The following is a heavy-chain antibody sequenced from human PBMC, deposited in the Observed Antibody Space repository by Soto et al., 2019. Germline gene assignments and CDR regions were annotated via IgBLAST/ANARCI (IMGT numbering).Heavy chain of an antibody. Sequence: EVRLVESGGGPAQPGGSLRLSCEASGFKFEDYAMQWVRQAPGKGLEWVSGINRNTYSKDYADSVRGRFTISRDNVKKSLFLEMDSLRPEDTAFYFCVAKEGDSLLLFGESVHWGQGTLVTVSS. CDR3: VAKEGDSLLLFGESVH. CDR1: GFKFEDYA. J-gene: IGHJ4*02. CDR2: INRNTYSK. D-gene: IGHD3-10*02. V-gene: IGHV3-9*01.